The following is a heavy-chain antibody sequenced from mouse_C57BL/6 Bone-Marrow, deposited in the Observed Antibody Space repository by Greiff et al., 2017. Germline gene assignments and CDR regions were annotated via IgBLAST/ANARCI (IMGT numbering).Heavy chain of an antibody. Sequence: EVKLVESGGGLVKPGGSLKLSCAASGFTFSSYAMSWVRQTPEKRLEWVATISDGGSYTYYPDNVKGRFTISRDNAKNNLYLQMSHLKSEDTAMYYCARVEGIYYGYDDAMDYWGQGTSVTVSS. CDR3: ARVEGIYYGYDDAMDY. CDR2: ISDGGSYT. D-gene: IGHD2-2*01. CDR1: GFTFSSYA. J-gene: IGHJ4*01. V-gene: IGHV5-4*03.